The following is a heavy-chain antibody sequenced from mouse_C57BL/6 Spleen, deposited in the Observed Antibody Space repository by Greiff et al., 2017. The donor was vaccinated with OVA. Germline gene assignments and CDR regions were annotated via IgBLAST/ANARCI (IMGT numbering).Heavy chain of an antibody. CDR1: GFTFSSYG. CDR3: ARQNYGSSYEFAY. D-gene: IGHD1-1*01. V-gene: IGHV5-6*01. J-gene: IGHJ3*01. CDR2: ISSGGSYT. Sequence: DVQLVESGGDLVKPGGSLKLSCAASGFTFSSYGMSWVRQTPDKRLEWVATISSGGSYTYYPDSVKGRFTISRDNAKNTLYLQMSSLKSEDTAMYYCARQNYGSSYEFAYWGQGTLVTVSA.